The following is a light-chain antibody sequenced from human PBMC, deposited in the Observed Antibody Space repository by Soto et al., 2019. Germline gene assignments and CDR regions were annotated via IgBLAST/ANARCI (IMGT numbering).Light chain of an antibody. J-gene: IGKJ2*01. CDR1: QSLLHSNGYNY. Sequence: DIVMTQSPLSLPVTPGEPASISCRSSQSLLHSNGYNYLDWYLQKPGQSPQLLIYFGSNQASGVPDRCSGSGSGTDFTLKISSVEVEDVGVYYCMQALQAPPYTFGHGTKLEIK. V-gene: IGKV2-28*01. CDR2: FGS. CDR3: MQALQAPPYT.